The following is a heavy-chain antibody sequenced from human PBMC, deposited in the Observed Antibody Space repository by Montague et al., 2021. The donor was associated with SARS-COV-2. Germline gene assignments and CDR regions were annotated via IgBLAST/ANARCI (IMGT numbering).Heavy chain of an antibody. J-gene: IGHJ6*03. CDR3: ARDVRGLRLVWNYYYYYMDV. D-gene: IGHD6-19*01. V-gene: IGHV6-1*01. Sequence: CSISGDSVGIEGPRCRSVEHTPESRSEFQLITYHLPERKNDYAVSVKSRITINPDTSKNQFSLQLNSVTPEDTAVYYCARDVRGLRLVWNYYYYYMDVWGKVTTVTVSS. CDR2: TYHLPERKN. CDR1: GDSVGIEGPR.